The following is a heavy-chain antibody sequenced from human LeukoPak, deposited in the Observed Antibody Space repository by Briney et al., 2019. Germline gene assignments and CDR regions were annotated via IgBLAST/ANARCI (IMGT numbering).Heavy chain of an antibody. Sequence: SETLSLTCGVSGYSISTGYYWGWIRQSPGKGLEWIGNIYRSGTTYYNPSLKSRVTISVDTSKNQFSLRLTSVTAADTAVYYCARRDRWFDPWGQGTLVTVSA. V-gene: IGHV4-38-2*01. CDR3: ARRDRWFDP. J-gene: IGHJ5*02. CDR2: IYRSGTT. CDR1: GYSISTGYY.